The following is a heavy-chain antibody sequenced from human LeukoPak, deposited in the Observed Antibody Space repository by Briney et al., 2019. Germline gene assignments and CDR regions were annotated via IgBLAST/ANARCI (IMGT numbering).Heavy chain of an antibody. CDR3: XXGRVRGVINYGYDS. V-gene: IGHV3-53*01. Sequence: GGSLRLSCAASGFTVSSNYMSWVRQAPGKGLEWVSVIYSGGTTYYVDSVKGRFTISRDNSKNTLYLQMNSLRAEDTAVYYCXXGRVRGVINYGYDSWGQGTLVTVSS. J-gene: IGHJ4*02. CDR1: GFTVSSNY. CDR2: IYSGGTT. D-gene: IGHD3-10*01.